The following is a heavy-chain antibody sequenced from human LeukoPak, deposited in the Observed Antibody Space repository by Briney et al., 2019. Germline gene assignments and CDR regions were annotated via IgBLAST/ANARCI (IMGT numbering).Heavy chain of an antibody. D-gene: IGHD6-6*01. CDR3: VRDKFGTLIYGSSCFDS. Sequence: GGSLRLSCAASEFTVSTNYMSWVRQAPGKGLEWVSVIYSGGSTYYADSVKGRFTISRDNAKNTLYLQMNSLRAEDTAVYYCVRDKFGTLIYGSSCFDSWGQGTLVTVSS. V-gene: IGHV3-53*01. CDR2: IYSGGST. J-gene: IGHJ4*02. CDR1: EFTVSTNY.